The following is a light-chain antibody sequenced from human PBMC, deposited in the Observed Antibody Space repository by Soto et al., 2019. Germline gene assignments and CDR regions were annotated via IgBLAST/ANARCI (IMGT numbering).Light chain of an antibody. Sequence: QSVLNQPASVSGSPGQSITISCTGTISDVGSYNYVSWYQQYPGKAPKLMIYDVSTRPSGVSDRFSGPKSGNTASLTISGLRAEDEADYYCGSYTTSSNYVFGTGTKVTVL. J-gene: IGLJ1*01. CDR1: ISDVGSYNY. V-gene: IGLV2-14*03. CDR3: GSYTTSSNYV. CDR2: DVS.